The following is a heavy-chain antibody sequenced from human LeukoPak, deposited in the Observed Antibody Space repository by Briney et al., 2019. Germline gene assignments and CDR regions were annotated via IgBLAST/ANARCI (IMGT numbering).Heavy chain of an antibody. V-gene: IGHV1-24*01. CDR2: FDPEDGET. J-gene: IGHJ4*02. D-gene: IGHD3-10*01. CDR1: RYTLTELS. CDR3: ATSLNYGSWSYYNEPIDY. Sequence: ASVTVSCKVSRYTLTELSLHWVRQAHGKGLEWMGGFDPEDGETIYAQKFQGRVTMTEDTSTDTAYMELSSLRSEDTAVYYCATSLNYGSWSYYNEPIDYWGQGTRITVSS.